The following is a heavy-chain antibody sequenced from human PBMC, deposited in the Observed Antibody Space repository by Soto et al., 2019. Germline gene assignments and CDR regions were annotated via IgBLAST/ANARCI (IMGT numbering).Heavy chain of an antibody. J-gene: IGHJ4*02. V-gene: IGHV3-30-3*01. CDR3: GRCSSTSCHLGADY. CDR1: GFIFSSYA. Sequence: GGSLRLSCAVSGFIFSSYAMHWVHQAPGKGLEWVALISYDGSNKYYADSVKGRFTISRDNSKNMLYLQMNSLRTEDTSVYYCGRCSSTSCHLGADYWGQGTLVTVSS. D-gene: IGHD2-2*01. CDR2: ISYDGSNK.